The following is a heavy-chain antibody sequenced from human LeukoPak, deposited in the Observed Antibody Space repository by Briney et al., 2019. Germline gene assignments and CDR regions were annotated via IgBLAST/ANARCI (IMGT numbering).Heavy chain of an antibody. D-gene: IGHD4-23*01. Sequence: PSGALSLTCAVSGGSISGNNCWTWVRQPPGKGREWFGEIYNSRATNYNPSLKSRVTISIDKTKKQFSLTLSSLTAADTAVHYCARNAGNSDFDYWGQGTLVTVSS. CDR2: IYNSRAT. CDR3: ARNAGNSDFDY. CDR1: GGSISGNNC. J-gene: IGHJ4*02. V-gene: IGHV4-4*02.